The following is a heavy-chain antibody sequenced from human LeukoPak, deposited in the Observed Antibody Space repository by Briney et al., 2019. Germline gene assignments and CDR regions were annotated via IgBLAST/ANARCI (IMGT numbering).Heavy chain of an antibody. J-gene: IGHJ4*02. CDR2: INPNSGGT. Sequence: ASVKVSCKASGYTFMGYYIHWVRQAPGQGLEWMGWINPNSGGTNYPQKLQGRVTMTRDTSISTAYMELSRLTSDDTAVYYCARGAEFDYWGQGTLVTVSS. CDR1: GYTFMGYY. CDR3: ARGAEFDY. V-gene: IGHV1-2*02.